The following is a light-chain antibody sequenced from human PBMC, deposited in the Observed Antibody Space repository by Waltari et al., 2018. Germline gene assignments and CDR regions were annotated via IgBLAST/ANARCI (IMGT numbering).Light chain of an antibody. Sequence: EIVLTQSPGTLSLSPGERATLPCRASQSVSSNDLAWYQQKPGQAPRLLIHGSSSRATGVPGRFSGSGSGTDVTLTISRLEPEDFAVYYCQQYGRSWNTFGQGTKLEIK. V-gene: IGKV3-20*01. J-gene: IGKJ2*01. CDR1: QSVSSND. CDR2: GSS. CDR3: QQYGRSWNT.